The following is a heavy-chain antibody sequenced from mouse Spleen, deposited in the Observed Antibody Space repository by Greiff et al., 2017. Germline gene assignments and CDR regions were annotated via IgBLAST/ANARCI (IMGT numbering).Heavy chain of an antibody. Sequence: EVKLVESGGGLVKLGESLKLSCAASGFTFSTYAMSWVRQTPEKRLEWVATISNGGANTYYPNSVRGRFTISRDNAKNTLYLQMNSLKSEDTAMYYCAREGELGRTFYYAMDYWGQGTSVTVSS. CDR1: GFTFSTYA. CDR3: AREGELGRTFYYAMDY. CDR2: ISNGGANT. J-gene: IGHJ4*01. D-gene: IGHD4-1*01. V-gene: IGHV5-9*04.